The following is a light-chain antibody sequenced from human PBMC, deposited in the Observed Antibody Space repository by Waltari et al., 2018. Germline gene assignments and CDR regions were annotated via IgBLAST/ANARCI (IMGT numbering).Light chain of an antibody. CDR3: QQYYSRRT. J-gene: IGKJ1*01. CDR1: QSILYNSNDKND. Sequence: IVMTQSPDSLAVSLGARATINCKSSQSILYNSNDKNDQAWYQQKPGQPPKLLIYWASTREAGVPDRFSGNASGTDFTLTIRSLQAEDVAVYYCQQYYSRRTFGQGTKVEI. CDR2: WAS. V-gene: IGKV4-1*01.